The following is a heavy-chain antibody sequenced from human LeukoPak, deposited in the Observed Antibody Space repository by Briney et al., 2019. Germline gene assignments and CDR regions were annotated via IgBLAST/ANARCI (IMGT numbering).Heavy chain of an antibody. V-gene: IGHV4-61*02. CDR1: GGSISGGSYY. CDR3: ARDYLNRPLSYYMDV. CDR2: IYTSGST. Sequence: SETLSLTCTVSGGSISGGSYYWSWIRQPAGKGLEWIGRIYTSGSTNYNPSLKSRVTISVDTSKNQFSLKLSSVTAADTAVHYCARDYLNRPLSYYMDVWGKGTTVTISS. J-gene: IGHJ6*03. D-gene: IGHD2/OR15-2a*01.